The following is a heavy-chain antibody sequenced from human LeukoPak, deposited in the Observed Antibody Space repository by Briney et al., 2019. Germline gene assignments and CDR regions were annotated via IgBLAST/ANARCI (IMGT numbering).Heavy chain of an antibody. V-gene: IGHV4-31*03. CDR3: ARAPRGGAFDI. J-gene: IGHJ3*02. CDR1: GGSISSGGYY. CDR2: IYYSGST. Sequence: SQTLSLTCTVSGGSISSGGYYWRWIRQHPGKGLEWIGYIYYSGSTYYNPSLKSRVTISVDTSKNQFSLKLSSVTAADTAVYYCARAPRGGAFDIWGQGTMVTVSS.